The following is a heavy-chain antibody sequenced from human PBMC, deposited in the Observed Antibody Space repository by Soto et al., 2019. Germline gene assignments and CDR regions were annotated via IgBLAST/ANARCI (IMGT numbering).Heavy chain of an antibody. D-gene: IGHD2-15*01. V-gene: IGHV3-23*01. J-gene: IGHJ6*01. CDR1: GFTFSSYA. CDR2: ISGSGGST. Sequence: EGSLRLSCAASGFTFSSYAMSWVRQAPGKWLEWVSAISGSGGSTYYADSVKGRFTISRDNSKNTLYLQMNSLRAEDTDVYYCAKRGIVVVVAARGNYYYGMEVWGQGTTVNVSS. CDR3: AKRGIVVVVAARGNYYYGMEV.